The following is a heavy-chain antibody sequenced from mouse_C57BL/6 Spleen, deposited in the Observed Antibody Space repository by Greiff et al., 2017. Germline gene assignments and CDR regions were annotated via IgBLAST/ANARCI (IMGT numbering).Heavy chain of an antibody. CDR3: AKSKIHYYGSSTDFDY. J-gene: IGHJ2*01. D-gene: IGHD1-1*01. CDR1: GYTFTSYW. Sequence: VQLQQPGAELVKPGASVTLSCKASGYTFTSYWMQWVNQRPGQGLEWIGEIDPSDSYTNYHQKFKGKATLTVDTSSSTAYMQLSSLTSEDSAVYYCAKSKIHYYGSSTDFDYWGQGTTLTVSS. V-gene: IGHV1-50*01. CDR2: IDPSDSYT.